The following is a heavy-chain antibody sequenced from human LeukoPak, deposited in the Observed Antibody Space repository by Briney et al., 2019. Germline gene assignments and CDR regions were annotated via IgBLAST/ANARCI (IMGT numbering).Heavy chain of an antibody. CDR2: ISYSGST. Sequence: SKTLSLTCTVSGGSISNYYWTWIRQPPGKGLEWIGYISYSGSTKDNPSLKSRVTISIDTSKNQFSLKLSSVTAADTAVYYCARVHYFDSSGYYSSTYYYYMDVWGKGTTVTVSS. J-gene: IGHJ6*03. CDR3: ARVHYFDSSGYYSSTYYYYMDV. CDR1: GGSISNYY. V-gene: IGHV4-59*01. D-gene: IGHD3-22*01.